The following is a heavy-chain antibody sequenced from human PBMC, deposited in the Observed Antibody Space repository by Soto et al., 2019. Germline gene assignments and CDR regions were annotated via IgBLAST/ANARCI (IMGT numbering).Heavy chain of an antibody. J-gene: IGHJ4*02. CDR2: IKSKTDGGTT. D-gene: IGHD3-9*01. CDR1: GVTLRNAW. Sequence: PWGSLRLSCAASGVTLRNAWMSWVLQAPGKGLEWVGRIKSKTDGGTTDYAAPVKGRFTISRDDSKNTLYLQMNSLKTEDTAVYYCTTDRPNRPDYDILTGDGYYKDYWGQGTLVTVSS. V-gene: IGHV3-15*01. CDR3: TTDRPNRPDYDILTGDGYYKDY.